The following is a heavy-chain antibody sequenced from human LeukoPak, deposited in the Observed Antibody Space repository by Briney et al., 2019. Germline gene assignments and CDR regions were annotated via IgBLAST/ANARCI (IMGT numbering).Heavy chain of an antibody. CDR2: IYYSGST. J-gene: IGHJ4*02. V-gene: IGHV4-59*02. CDR3: ARGGFSFDL. D-gene: IGHD3-10*01. CDR1: GFTVSSIH. Sequence: GSLRLSCAASGFTVSSIHMVWVRQAPGKGLEWIGYIYYSGSTDYNPSLKSRVTISVDTSNNQFSLKLSSVTAADTAVYYCARGGFSFDLWGQGTLVTVSS.